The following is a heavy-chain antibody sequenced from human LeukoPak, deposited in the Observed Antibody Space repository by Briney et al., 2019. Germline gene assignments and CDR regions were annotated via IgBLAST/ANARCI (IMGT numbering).Heavy chain of an antibody. D-gene: IGHD6-6*01. CDR3: ARDPGAARPIDY. Sequence: KPGESLRLSCAASGFTFTSYSMNWVRQAPGKGLEWVSSIDYTTTYIYYADSVKGRFTISRDHAKNSLYLQMNSLRAEDTAVYYCARDPGAARPIDYWGQGTLVTVSS. J-gene: IGHJ4*02. CDR2: IDYTTTYI. CDR1: GFTFTSYS. V-gene: IGHV3-21*01.